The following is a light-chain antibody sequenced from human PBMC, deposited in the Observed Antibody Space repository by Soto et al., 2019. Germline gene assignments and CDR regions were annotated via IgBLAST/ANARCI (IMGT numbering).Light chain of an antibody. CDR1: SGSIASNY. V-gene: IGLV6-57*01. CDR2: EDN. Sequence: NFMLTQPHSVSDSPGKTVIISCTRSSGSIASNYVQWYQQRPGSSPTTVIYEDNQRPSGVPDRFSGSIDSSSNSASLTISGLETEDEADYYCQSYDATNPVFGGGTKLTVL. CDR3: QSYDATNPV. J-gene: IGLJ3*02.